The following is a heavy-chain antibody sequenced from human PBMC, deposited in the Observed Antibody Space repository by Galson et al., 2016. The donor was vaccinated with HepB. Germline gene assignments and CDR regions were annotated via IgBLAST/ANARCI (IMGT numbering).Heavy chain of an antibody. CDR1: GFIVSSNY. D-gene: IGHD2-21*01. CDR3: TRGWIREYSSGNGGGNGGDH. Sequence: SLRLSCAASGFIVSSNYMSWVRQAPGNGLEWVSVLYASGKTYYADSVKGRFTISRDNSKDILFLQMNSLRAEDTAVYYCTRGWIREYSSGNGGGNGGDHWGQGTLVTVSS. V-gene: IGHV3-53*01. CDR2: LYASGKT. J-gene: IGHJ4*02.